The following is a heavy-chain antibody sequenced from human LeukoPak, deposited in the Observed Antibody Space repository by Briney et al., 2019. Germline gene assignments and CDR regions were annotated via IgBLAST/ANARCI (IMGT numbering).Heavy chain of an antibody. Sequence: SETLSLTCAVYGGSFSGYYWRWIRQPPGKGLEWIGEINHSGSTNYNPSLKSRVTISVDTSKNQFSLKLSSVTAADTAVYYCARSDIVATISLDYWGQGTLVTVSS. CDR2: INHSGST. V-gene: IGHV4-34*01. D-gene: IGHD5-12*01. J-gene: IGHJ4*02. CDR3: ARSDIVATISLDY. CDR1: GGSFSGYY.